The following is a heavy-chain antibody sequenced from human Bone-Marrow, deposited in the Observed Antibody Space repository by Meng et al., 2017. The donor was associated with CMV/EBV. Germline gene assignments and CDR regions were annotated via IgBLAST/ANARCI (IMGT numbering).Heavy chain of an antibody. CDR3: ARVAVLAATPAEDNWFDP. Sequence: ASVKVSCKASGYTFTSYGISWVRQAPGQGLEWMGWISAYNGNTNYAQKLQGRVTMTTDTSTSTAYMELRSLRSDDTAVYYCARVAVLAATPAEDNWFDPWGQGTLVTVSS. V-gene: IGHV1-18*01. CDR1: GYTFTSYG. CDR2: ISAYNGNT. J-gene: IGHJ5*02. D-gene: IGHD2-15*01.